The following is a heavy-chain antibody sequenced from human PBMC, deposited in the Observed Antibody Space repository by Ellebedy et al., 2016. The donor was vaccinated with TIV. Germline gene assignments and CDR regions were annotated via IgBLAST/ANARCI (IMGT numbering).Heavy chain of an antibody. J-gene: IGHJ4*02. CDR1: GFPFSRYA. CDR2: ISGSGRGNT. CDR3: AKDLGKGGGSVFDY. V-gene: IGHV3-23*01. Sequence: GGSLRLSXVPSGFPFSRYAMSWVRQAPGKGLEWVSAISGSGRGNTYYAGSVKGRFTISRDDSKNTLYLQMNSLRAEDTAVYYCAKDLGKGGGSVFDYWGQGALVTVSS. D-gene: IGHD6-19*01.